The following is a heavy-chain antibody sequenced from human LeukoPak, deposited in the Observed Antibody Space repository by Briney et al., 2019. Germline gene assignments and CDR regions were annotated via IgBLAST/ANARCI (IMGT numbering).Heavy chain of an antibody. J-gene: IGHJ4*02. CDR2: ILYDGSNK. CDR1: GFTFSSCG. V-gene: IGHV3-30*03. CDR3: VRGVGVSRFNYLDS. Sequence: GGSLRLSCAASGFTFSSCGMHWVRQAPGKGLEWVAVILYDGSNKYYADSVKGRFTISRDNSKNTLYLQMNSLRDDDTAVYYCVRGVGVSRFNYLDSWGQGTLVIVPS. D-gene: IGHD6-13*01.